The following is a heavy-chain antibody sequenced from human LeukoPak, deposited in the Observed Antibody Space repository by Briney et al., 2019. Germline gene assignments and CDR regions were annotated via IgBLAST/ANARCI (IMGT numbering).Heavy chain of an antibody. CDR1: GYTFTAYY. D-gene: IGHD3/OR15-3a*01. Sequence: ASVKVSCKASGYTFTAYYIHWVRQAPGQGLEWMGWINPNSGGTNYAQKFQGRVTMTRDTSISTAYMEVSRLTSDDTAVYYCAKVAILICGETYDYWGQGTLVAVSS. V-gene: IGHV1-2*02. J-gene: IGHJ4*02. CDR3: AKVAILICGETYDY. CDR2: INPNSGGT.